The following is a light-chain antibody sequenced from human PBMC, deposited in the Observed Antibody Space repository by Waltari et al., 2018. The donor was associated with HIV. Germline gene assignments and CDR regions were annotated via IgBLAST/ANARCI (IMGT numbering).Light chain of an antibody. V-gene: IGLV1-44*01. CDR1: RSNIGSNS. CDR3: AAWDDNLNAL. CDR2: SNR. Sequence: QSVLTQPPSASGTPGQRVTISCSGRRSNIGSNSVSWYQQLPGTAPKLLSYSNRPRPSGVPDRFSGSKSGTSASLAISGLQSEDEAEYYCAAWDDNLNALFGGGTKLTVL. J-gene: IGLJ2*01.